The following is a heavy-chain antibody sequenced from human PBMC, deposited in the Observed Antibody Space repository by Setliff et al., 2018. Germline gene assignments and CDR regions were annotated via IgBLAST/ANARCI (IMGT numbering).Heavy chain of an antibody. J-gene: IGHJ5*02. CDR1: GGSISSHY. Sequence: SETLSLTCTVSGGSISSHYWSWIRQPPGKGLEWIGYIYYSGSTNYNPSLKSRVTISVDTSKNQFSLKLSSVTAADTAVYYCARQVSWFDPWGQGTLVTVSS. CDR2: IYYSGST. CDR3: ARQVSWFDP. V-gene: IGHV4-59*08.